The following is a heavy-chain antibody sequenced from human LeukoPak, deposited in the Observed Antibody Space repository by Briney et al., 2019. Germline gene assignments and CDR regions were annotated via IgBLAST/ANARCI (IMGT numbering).Heavy chain of an antibody. V-gene: IGHV4-34*01. CDR2: INHSGST. CDR1: GGSFSGYY. CDR3: TRGRTPSDY. D-gene: IGHD2-2*01. Sequence: SETLSLTCAVYGGSFSGYYWSWIRQPPGKGLEWIGEINHSGSTNYNPSLKSRVTISVDTSKNQFSLMLSSVTAADTAVYYCTRGRTPSDYWGQGTLVTVS. J-gene: IGHJ4*02.